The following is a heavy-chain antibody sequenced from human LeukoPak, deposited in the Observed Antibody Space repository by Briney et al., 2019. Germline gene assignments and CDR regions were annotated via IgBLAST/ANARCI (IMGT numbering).Heavy chain of an antibody. V-gene: IGHV3-23*01. CDR2: IIDSGNSI. CDR3: AKDPIFSGSYGVFDS. J-gene: IGHJ4*02. CDR1: GFTVSSSY. Sequence: GGSLRLSCAASGFTVSSSYMSWVRQAPGKGLEWVSTIIDSGNSIYYADSVEGRFTISRDNSKDTLYLQMDSLRAGDTAVYYCAKDPIFSGSYGVFDSWGQGTLVTVSS. D-gene: IGHD1-26*01.